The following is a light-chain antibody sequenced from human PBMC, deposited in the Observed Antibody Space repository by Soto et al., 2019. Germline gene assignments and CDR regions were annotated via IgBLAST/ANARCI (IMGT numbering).Light chain of an antibody. CDR2: EGS. J-gene: IGLJ2*01. V-gene: IGLV2-23*03. CDR3: CSYAGSSTFVV. Sequence: QSALTQPASVSGSPGQSITISCTGNSSDVGSYNLVSWYQQHPGKAPKLMIYEGSKRPSGVSNRFSGSKPGNTASLTISGLQAEDEADYYCCSYAGSSTFVVFGGGTKLTVL. CDR1: SSDVGSYNL.